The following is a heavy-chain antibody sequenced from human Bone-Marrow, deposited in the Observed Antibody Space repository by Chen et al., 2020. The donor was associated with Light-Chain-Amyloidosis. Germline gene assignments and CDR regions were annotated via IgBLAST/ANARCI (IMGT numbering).Heavy chain of an antibody. CDR3: ARRRDGYNFDY. J-gene: IGHJ4*02. V-gene: IGHV5-51*01. CDR2: IYPDDSDA. CDR1: GYTFPNYW. Sequence: EVQLEQSGPEVKKPGESLKISCKGSGYTFPNYWIGWVRQMPGKGLEWMGVIYPDDSDARYSPSFEGQVTSSADMSITTAYLQWRSLKASDTAMYYCARRRDGYNFDYWGQGTLVTVSS. D-gene: IGHD5-12*01.